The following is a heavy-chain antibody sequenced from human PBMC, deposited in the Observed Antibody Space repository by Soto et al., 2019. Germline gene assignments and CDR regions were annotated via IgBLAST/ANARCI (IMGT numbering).Heavy chain of an antibody. CDR3: ASVCSRTFCSVWKL. Sequence: EVQLLESGGGLVQPGGSLRLSCAASGFTFSNYAMTWVRQAPGKGLEWVSGITGSSETTYYADYVKGRFTISRDNSKHTVYLQMNSLRAEDSAVYYCASVCSRTFCSVWKLWGQGTLVTVSP. D-gene: IGHD1-1*01. CDR1: GFTFSNYA. CDR2: ITGSSETT. V-gene: IGHV3-23*01. J-gene: IGHJ4*02.